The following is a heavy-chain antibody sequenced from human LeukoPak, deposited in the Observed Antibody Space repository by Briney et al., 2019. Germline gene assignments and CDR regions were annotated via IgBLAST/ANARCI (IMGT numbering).Heavy chain of an antibody. CDR3: TRVNLKNGWSNVDY. J-gene: IGHJ4*02. CDR1: GDSMNNYY. D-gene: IGHD6-19*01. CDR2: IYYSGKT. Sequence: SETLSLTCTVSGDSMNNYYWSWIRQPPGKGLEWIGGIYYSGKTYYNPSLKSRVTISLDTSKNQFSLRLSSVTAADTAMYYCTRVNLKNGWSNVDYWGQGTLVTVSS. V-gene: IGHV4-59*01.